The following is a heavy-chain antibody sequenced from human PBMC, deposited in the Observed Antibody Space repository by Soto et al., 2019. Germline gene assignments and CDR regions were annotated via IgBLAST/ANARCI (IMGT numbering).Heavy chain of an antibody. CDR1: GFKFRDYG. D-gene: IGHD2-15*01. V-gene: IGHV3-30*18. CDR2: VSYDGSKA. CDR3: AKDRSLGHCSGGDCYYYYGTDV. Sequence: PGGSLRLSCEGSGFKFRDYGIHWVRQAPGKGLEWVAVVSYDGSKAYYADSVKGRFTISRDNSKNSVDLQMNSLRPEDTGIYYCAKDRSLGHCSGGDCYYYYGTDVWGQGTTATVSS. J-gene: IGHJ6*02.